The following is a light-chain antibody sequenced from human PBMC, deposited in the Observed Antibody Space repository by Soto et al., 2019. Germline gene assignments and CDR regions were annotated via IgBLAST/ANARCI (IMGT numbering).Light chain of an antibody. J-gene: IGKJ1*01. CDR1: QNVGSN. Sequence: EIVMTQSPATLSVSPGERATLSCRASQNVGSNLAWYQQKPGRAPRLLIYGASTRATGIPARFSGSGSGTEFTLTISSLQPDDFATYYCQQYNSYSREGTFGQGTKVDIK. CDR3: QQYNSYSREGT. V-gene: IGKV3D-15*01. CDR2: GAS.